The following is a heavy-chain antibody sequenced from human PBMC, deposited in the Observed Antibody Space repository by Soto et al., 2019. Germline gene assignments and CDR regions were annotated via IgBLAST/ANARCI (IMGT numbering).Heavy chain of an antibody. J-gene: IGHJ6*02. V-gene: IGHV4-34*01. CDR1: GGSFVCYD. CDR3: ARGGVYPSHYGMDV. CDR2: INHSGST. Sequence: PSETMSLSCAVYGGSFVCYDWRWIRPPPGKGLEWIGEINHSGSTNYNPSLKSRVTISVDTSKNQFSLKLSSVTAADTAVYYCARGGVYPSHYGMDVWGQGTTVTV. D-gene: IGHD3-16*01.